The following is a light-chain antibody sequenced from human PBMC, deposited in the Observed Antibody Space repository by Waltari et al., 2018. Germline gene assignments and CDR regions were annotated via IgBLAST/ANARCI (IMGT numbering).Light chain of an antibody. Sequence: SYELTQPPSVSVSSGQMARITCSGDPLPKQHSIWYQQKAGQAPVLMIYKDTERPSGIPERFSGSSSGTTVTLTISGVQAEDEGDYYCQSADSSGLSVVFGGGTKLTVL. V-gene: IGLV3-25*03. J-gene: IGLJ2*01. CDR1: PLPKQH. CDR3: QSADSSGLSVV. CDR2: KDT.